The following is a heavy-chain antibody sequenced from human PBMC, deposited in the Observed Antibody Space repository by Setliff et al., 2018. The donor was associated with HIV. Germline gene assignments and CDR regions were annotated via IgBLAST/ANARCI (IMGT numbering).Heavy chain of an antibody. D-gene: IGHD6-19*01. CDR2: VRNKVRGSTP. J-gene: IGHJ3*02. Sequence: LSLSCAAAGFTFSKAWMSWFRQAPGKGLEWVGRVRNKVRGSTPEYAASVKGRFTVSRDDSTNSLYLQMNSLKSEDTAVYYCARDTSRSDESAFDIWGQGTMVTVSS. V-gene: IGHV3-72*01. CDR3: ARDTSRSDESAFDI. CDR1: GFTFSKAW.